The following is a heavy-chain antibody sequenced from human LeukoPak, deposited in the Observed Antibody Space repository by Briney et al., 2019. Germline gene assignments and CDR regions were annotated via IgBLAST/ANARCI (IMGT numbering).Heavy chain of an antibody. V-gene: IGHV4-61*02. CDR3: ARTTVTAMDV. D-gene: IGHD4-17*01. Sequence: SETLSLTCTVSGGSNSSGSYYWSWLRQPAGKGLEWIGRIYTSGSTNYNPSLKSRVTISVDTSKNQFSLKLSSVTAADTAVYYCARTTVTAMDVWGKGTTVTISS. CDR2: IYTSGST. CDR1: GGSNSSGSYY. J-gene: IGHJ6*03.